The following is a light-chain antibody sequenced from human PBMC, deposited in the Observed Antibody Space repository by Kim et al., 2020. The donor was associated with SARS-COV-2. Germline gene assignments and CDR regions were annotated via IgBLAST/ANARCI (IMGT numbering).Light chain of an antibody. CDR1: SIGAKS. J-gene: IGLJ3*02. Sequence: SVALGKTARITCGGSSIGAKSVHWYKQKPGQAPVLVIYRDRNRPAGIPERFSGSNSGNTATLTISRAQAGDEADYYCHVWDSNTAVFGGGTQLTVL. CDR3: HVWDSNTAV. CDR2: RDR. V-gene: IGLV3-9*01.